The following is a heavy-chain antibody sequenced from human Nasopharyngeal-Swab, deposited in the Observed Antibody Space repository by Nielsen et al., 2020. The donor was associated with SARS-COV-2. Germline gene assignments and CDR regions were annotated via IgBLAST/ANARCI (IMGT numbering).Heavy chain of an antibody. CDR3: ARQRSSSSYDY. CDR2: IYPGDSDT. Sequence: GESLKISCKGPGYSFTSYWIGWARQMPGKGLEWMGIIYPGDSDTRYRPSFQGQVTISADKSISTAYLQWSSLKASDTAMYYCARQRSSSSYDYWGQGTLVTVSS. V-gene: IGHV5-51*01. D-gene: IGHD6-6*01. J-gene: IGHJ4*02. CDR1: GYSFTSYW.